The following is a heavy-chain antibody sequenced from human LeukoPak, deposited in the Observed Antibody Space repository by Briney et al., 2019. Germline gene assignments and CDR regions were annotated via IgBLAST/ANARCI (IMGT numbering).Heavy chain of an antibody. Sequence: GGSLRLSCAASGFTFSNYAMHWVRQAPGKGLEWVALISHDGSSEYYGDSMKGRFTISRDNSKNTFYLQMNSLRAEDTAVYYCASRFEWLSSFDYWGQGTLVTVSS. J-gene: IGHJ4*02. CDR1: GFTFSNYA. V-gene: IGHV3-30*03. D-gene: IGHD3-3*01. CDR2: ISHDGSSE. CDR3: ASRFEWLSSFDY.